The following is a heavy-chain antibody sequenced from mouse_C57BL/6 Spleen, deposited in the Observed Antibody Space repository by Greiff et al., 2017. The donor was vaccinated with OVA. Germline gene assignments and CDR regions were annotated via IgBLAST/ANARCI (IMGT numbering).Heavy chain of an antibody. CDR3: TRGGLLRPTFYFDY. Sequence: EVKLVESGEGLVKPGGSLKLSCAASGFTFSSYAMSWVRQTPEKRLEWVAYISSGGDYIYYADTVKGRFTISRDNARNTLYLQMSSLKSEDTAMYYCTRGGLLRPTFYFDYWGQGTTLTVSS. D-gene: IGHD1-2*01. V-gene: IGHV5-9-1*02. CDR1: GFTFSSYA. CDR2: ISSGGDYI. J-gene: IGHJ2*01.